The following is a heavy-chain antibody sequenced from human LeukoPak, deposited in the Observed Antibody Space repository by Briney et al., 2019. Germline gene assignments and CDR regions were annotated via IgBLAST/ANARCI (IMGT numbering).Heavy chain of an antibody. CDR1: GFTFSSYG. CDR2: IWYDGSNK. V-gene: IGHV3-33*01. Sequence: GRSLRLSCAASGFTFSSYGMHWVRQAPGKGLEWVAVIWYDGSNKYYADSVKGRFTISRDNSKNTLYLQMNSLRVEDTAVFYCATTYCRTTSCCCHIDYWGQGILVTVSS. CDR3: ATTYCRTTSCCCHIDY. J-gene: IGHJ4*02. D-gene: IGHD2-2*01.